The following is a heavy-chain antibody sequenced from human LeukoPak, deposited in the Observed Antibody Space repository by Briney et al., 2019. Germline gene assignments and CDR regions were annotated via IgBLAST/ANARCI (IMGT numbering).Heavy chain of an antibody. CDR3: ARGVDYYENSGTIDY. CDR2: IHTSGDT. J-gene: IGHJ4*02. V-gene: IGHV3-53*01. Sequence: PGGSLRLSCAASGLTGSHNYVSWVRQAPGKGLEWVSAIHTSGDTCYADSVKGRFTISRDNSKNTLYLQMNSLRAEDTAVYYCARGVDYYENSGTIDYWGQGTLVTVSS. D-gene: IGHD3-22*01. CDR1: GLTGSHNY.